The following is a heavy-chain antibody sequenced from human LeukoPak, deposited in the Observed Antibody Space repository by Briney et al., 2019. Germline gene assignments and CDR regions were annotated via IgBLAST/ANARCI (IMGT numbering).Heavy chain of an antibody. D-gene: IGHD6-13*01. V-gene: IGHV3-23*01. J-gene: IGHJ6*02. CDR1: GFTFNTYA. Sequence: GGSLRLSCSASGFTFNTYAMAWVRQAPGKGLEWVSCISINARVTYYGESVRGRFTISRDNSKNTLYLQMNSLRADDAATYYCARDIPNSSWGLDVWGQGTAVTVSS. CDR3: ARDIPNSSWGLDV. CDR2: ISINARVT.